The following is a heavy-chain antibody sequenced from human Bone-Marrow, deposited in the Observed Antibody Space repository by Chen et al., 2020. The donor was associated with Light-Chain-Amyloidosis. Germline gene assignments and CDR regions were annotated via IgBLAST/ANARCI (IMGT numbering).Heavy chain of an antibody. CDR3: ARRRDGYNFYY. CDR2: IYPDNSHA. V-gene: IGHV5-51*01. D-gene: IGHD5-12*01. CDR1: GYTFPNYW. Sequence: EVQLEQSGPEVKKPGESLKISCKGSGYTFPNYWIGWVRQMPGKGLEWRGVIYPDNSHARYSPSFEGQVTIASDKSITTAYLQWRSLKASDTAMYYCARRRDGYNFYYWGQGTLVTVSS. J-gene: IGHJ4*02.